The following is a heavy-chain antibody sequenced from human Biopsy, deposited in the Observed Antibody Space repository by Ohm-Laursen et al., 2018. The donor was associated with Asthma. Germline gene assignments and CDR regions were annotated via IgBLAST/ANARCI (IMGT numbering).Heavy chain of an antibody. Sequence: GSSVKVSCKVSGYNFISFAIHWVRQAPGQRLEWMGWVNTGNGDTKYSQKFQGRVTITRDTSASTAYMELRSLRPEDTATYYCARTYYDFLTGQVKDVFGVWGQGTMVTVSS. D-gene: IGHD3-9*01. CDR3: ARTYYDFLTGQVKDVFGV. V-gene: IGHV1-3*04. CDR1: GYNFISFA. J-gene: IGHJ3*01. CDR2: VNTGNGDT.